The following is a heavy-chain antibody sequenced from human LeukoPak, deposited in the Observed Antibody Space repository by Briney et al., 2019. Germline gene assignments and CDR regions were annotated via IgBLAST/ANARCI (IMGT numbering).Heavy chain of an antibody. Sequence: SETLSLTCAVYGGSFSGYYWSWIRQPPGKGLGWIGEINHSGSTNYNPSLKSRVSISVDKSKSHFSLKLSSVTAADTAVYYCACVVSSDDFFDYWGQGTLVTVSS. J-gene: IGHJ4*02. CDR2: INHSGST. CDR3: ACVVSSDDFFDY. V-gene: IGHV4-34*01. CDR1: GGSFSGYY. D-gene: IGHD2-2*01.